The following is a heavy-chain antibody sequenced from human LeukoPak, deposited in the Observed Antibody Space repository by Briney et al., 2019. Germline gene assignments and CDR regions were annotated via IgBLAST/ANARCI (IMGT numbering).Heavy chain of an antibody. D-gene: IGHD7-27*01. CDR2: ISTSSSYI. J-gene: IGHJ4*02. CDR1: GFTFSSYN. CDR3: ARDYTGGWNDF. Sequence: GGSLRLSCAASGFTFSSYNMNWVRQAPGKGLEWVSSISTSSSYIYYADSVKGRFTISRDNARNSLYLQMNNLRAEDTAVYYCARDYTGGWNDFWGQGTLVTVSS. V-gene: IGHV3-21*01.